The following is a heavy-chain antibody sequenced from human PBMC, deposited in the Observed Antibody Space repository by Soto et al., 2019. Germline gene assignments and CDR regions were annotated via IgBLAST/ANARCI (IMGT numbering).Heavy chain of an antibody. CDR2: IYYSGST. V-gene: IGHV4-39*01. J-gene: IGHJ4*02. CDR3: ASQGSSWYDMGY. Sequence: NPSETLSLTCTVSGGSISSSSYYWGWIRQPPGKGLEWIGSIYYSGSTYYNPSLKSRVTISVDTSKNQFSLKLSSVTAADTAVYYCASQGSSWYDMGYWGQGTLVTAPQ. CDR1: GGSISSSSYY. D-gene: IGHD6-13*01.